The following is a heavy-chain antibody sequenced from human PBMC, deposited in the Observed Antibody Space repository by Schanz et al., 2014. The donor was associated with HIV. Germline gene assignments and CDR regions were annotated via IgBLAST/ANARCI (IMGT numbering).Heavy chain of an antibody. D-gene: IGHD4-17*01. CDR2: ISWDSDII. CDR1: GFTFDDYA. V-gene: IGHV3-9*01. Sequence: EVQLVESGGGLAQPGRSLRLSCAASGFTFDDYAMHWVRQAPGKGLEWVSSISWDSDIIGYADSVKGRFTISRDNAKNSLYLQMNSLRAEDTAVYYCAREWATVTTLGDWGQGTLVTVSS. CDR3: AREWATVTTLGD. J-gene: IGHJ4*02.